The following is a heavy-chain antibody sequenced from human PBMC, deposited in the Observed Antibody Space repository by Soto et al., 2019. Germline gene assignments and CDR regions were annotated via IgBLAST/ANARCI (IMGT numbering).Heavy chain of an antibody. CDR1: AFTFSSYS. D-gene: IGHD2-2*01. Sequence: GGSLRLSCAASAFTFSSYSMNWIRQAPGKWLEWVSSISSSSSYIYYADSVKGRFTISRDNTKNSLYLQMNSLRPEDTALYYCARGGLTYCSRTSCYDDYYYYALDVWGQGXTVTVYS. J-gene: IGHJ6*02. V-gene: IGHV3-21*01. CDR3: ARGGLTYCSRTSCYDDYYYYALDV. CDR2: ISSSSSYI.